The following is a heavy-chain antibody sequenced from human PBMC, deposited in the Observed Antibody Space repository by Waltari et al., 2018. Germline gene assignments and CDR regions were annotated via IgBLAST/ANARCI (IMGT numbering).Heavy chain of an antibody. V-gene: IGHV3-48*03. CDR2: ISSSGSTI. J-gene: IGHJ4*02. CDR3: ARVGVLRFLEWVPGYFDY. D-gene: IGHD3-3*01. CDR1: GFTFSSYE. Sequence: EVQLVESGGGLVQPGGSLRLSCAASGFTFSSYEMNWVRLAPGKGLGWVSYISSSGSTIYYADSVKGRFTISRDNAKNSLYLQMNSLRAEDTAVYYCARVGVLRFLEWVPGYFDYWGQGTLVTVSS.